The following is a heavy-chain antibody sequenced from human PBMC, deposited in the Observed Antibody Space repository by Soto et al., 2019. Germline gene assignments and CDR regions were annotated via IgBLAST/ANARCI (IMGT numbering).Heavy chain of an antibody. J-gene: IGHJ4*02. CDR1: GFTFSSYA. D-gene: IGHD6-13*01. V-gene: IGHV3-23*01. CDR2: ISGSGGGT. Sequence: EVQLLESGGGLVQPGGSLRLSCAASGFTFSSYAMSLVRQAPGKGLEWVSLISGSGGGTYYADSVKGRFTISRNNSKNTVNLQMNSLRAEDTAVYYCAKHAAAAAPDYWGQGTLVTVSS. CDR3: AKHAAAAAPDY.